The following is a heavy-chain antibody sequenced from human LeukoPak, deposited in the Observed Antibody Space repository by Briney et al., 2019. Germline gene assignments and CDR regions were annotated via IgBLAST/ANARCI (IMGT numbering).Heavy chain of an antibody. CDR1: GFTFSSYT. CDR2: ISTSSSYI. D-gene: IGHD2/OR15-2a*01. J-gene: IGHJ5*02. Sequence: NPGGSLRLSCAASGFTFSSYTMNWVRQAPGKGLEWVSFISTSSSYIYYADPVKGRFTISRDNAKNSLYLQMKSLRAEDTAVYYCARGKTSQNIVTRKTYNWFDPWGQGTLVTVSS. CDR3: ARGKTSQNIVTRKTYNWFDP. V-gene: IGHV3-21*01.